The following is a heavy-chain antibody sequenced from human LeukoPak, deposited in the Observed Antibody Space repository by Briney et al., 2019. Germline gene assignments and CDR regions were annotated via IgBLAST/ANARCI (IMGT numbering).Heavy chain of an antibody. CDR3: ARERYYYYDSSSSDFDY. V-gene: IGHV4-4*02. CDR2: IYHSGST. CDR1: GGSISSSNW. J-gene: IGHJ4*02. D-gene: IGHD3-22*01. Sequence: SETLSLTCAVSGGSISSSNWWSWVRQPPGKGLEWIGEIYHSGSTNYNPSLKSRVTISVDKSKNQFSLKLSSVTAADTAVYYCARERYYYYDSSSSDFDYWGQGTLVTVSS.